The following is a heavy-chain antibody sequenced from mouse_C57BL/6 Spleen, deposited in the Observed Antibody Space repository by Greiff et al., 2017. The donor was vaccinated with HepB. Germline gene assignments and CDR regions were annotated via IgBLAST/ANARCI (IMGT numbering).Heavy chain of an antibody. Sequence: EVQLVESGGGLVKPGGSLKLSCAASGFTFSSYAMSWVRQTPEKRLGWVATISDGGSYTYYPDNVKGRFTISRDNAKNNLYLQMSHLKSEDTAMYYCARAGGSHYFDYWCQGTTLTVSS. D-gene: IGHD1-1*01. CDR1: GFTFSSYA. CDR3: ARAGGSHYFDY. J-gene: IGHJ2*01. CDR2: ISDGGSYT. V-gene: IGHV5-4*01.